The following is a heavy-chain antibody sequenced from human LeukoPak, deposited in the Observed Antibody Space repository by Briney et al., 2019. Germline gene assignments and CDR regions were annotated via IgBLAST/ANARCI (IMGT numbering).Heavy chain of an antibody. CDR1: GGSITSSY. CDR3: ARRSMRWMDV. J-gene: IGHJ6*02. CDR2: IYYSGST. D-gene: IGHD4-23*01. V-gene: IGHV4-59*08. Sequence: PSETLSLTCTVSGGSITSSYWSWIRQPPGKGLEWIGYIYYSGSTNYNPSLKSRVTTSVDTSKNQFSLKLSSVTAADTAVYYCARRSMRWMDVWGQGTTVTVSS.